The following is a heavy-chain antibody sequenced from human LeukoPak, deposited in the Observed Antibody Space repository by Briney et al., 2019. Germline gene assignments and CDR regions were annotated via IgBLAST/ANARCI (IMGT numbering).Heavy chain of an antibody. CDR3: AREGGDTPMVKFDS. J-gene: IGHJ4*02. Sequence: ASVKVSCMASGYTFTSYSIHWVRQAPGQGLEWMGIINPSGGTTTYTQKFQGRVTMTRDMSTSTVYMELSSLRSEDTGVYYCAREGGDTPMVKFDSWGQGTLVTVSS. CDR2: INPSGGTT. CDR1: GYTFTSYS. D-gene: IGHD5-18*01. V-gene: IGHV1-46*01.